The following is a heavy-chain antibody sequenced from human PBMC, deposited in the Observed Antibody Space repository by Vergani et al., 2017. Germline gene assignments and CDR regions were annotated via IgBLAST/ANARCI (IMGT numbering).Heavy chain of an antibody. Sequence: QVQLVQSGAEVKKPGASVKVSCMDSGYTFTSYGISWVRQAPGAGLEWVGWISAYNGNTNYAQKLQGRVTMTTDTSTSKAYMELRSLRSDDTAVYYCARVLVVTHEYYYSYYIAFWDKGITVIASS. CDR3: ARVLVVTHEYYYSYYIAF. J-gene: IGHJ6*03. V-gene: IGHV1-18*01. D-gene: IGHD4-23*01. CDR1: GYTFTSYG. CDR2: ISAYNGNT.